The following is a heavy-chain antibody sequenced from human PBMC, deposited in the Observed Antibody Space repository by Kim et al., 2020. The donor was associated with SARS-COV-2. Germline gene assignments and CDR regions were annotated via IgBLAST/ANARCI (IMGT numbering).Heavy chain of an antibody. V-gene: IGHV1-69*04. J-gene: IGHJ4*02. Sequence: KVTGKVTITADKATSTAYMELSSLRSEDTAVYYCARASFFYDSSGYHFDYWGQGTLVTVSS. CDR3: ARASFFYDSSGYHFDY. D-gene: IGHD3-22*01.